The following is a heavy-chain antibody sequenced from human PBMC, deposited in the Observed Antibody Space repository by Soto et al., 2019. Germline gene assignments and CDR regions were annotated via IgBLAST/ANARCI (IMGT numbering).Heavy chain of an antibody. V-gene: IGHV4-59*01. CDR2: IYYSGST. CDR1: GGSISSYY. CDR3: ARVLRYFDPPLFDY. D-gene: IGHD3-9*01. Sequence: PSETLSLTCTVSGGSISSYYWSWIRQPPGKGLEWIGYIYYSGSTNYNPSLKSRVTISVDTSKNQFSLKLSSVTAADTAVYYCARVLRYFDPPLFDYWGQGTLVTVSS. J-gene: IGHJ4*02.